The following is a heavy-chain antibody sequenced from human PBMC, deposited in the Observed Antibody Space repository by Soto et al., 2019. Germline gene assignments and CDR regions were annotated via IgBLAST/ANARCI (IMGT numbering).Heavy chain of an antibody. D-gene: IGHD1-26*01. V-gene: IGHV2-26*01. CDR2: IFSNHEK. J-gene: IGHJ5*02. CDR1: GFSLSNARMG. Sequence: QVTLKESGPVLVKPTETLTLTCTVSGFSLSNARMGVSWIRQPPGKALEWLAHIFSNHEKSFRTSLKSRLTISKDTSKSQVVLTMTNMDPVDTATYYCARMIVLLGTGGWFDPWGQGTLFTVSS. CDR3: ARMIVLLGTGGWFDP.